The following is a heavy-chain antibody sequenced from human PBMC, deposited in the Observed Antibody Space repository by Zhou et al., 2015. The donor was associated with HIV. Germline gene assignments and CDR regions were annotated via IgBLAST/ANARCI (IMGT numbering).Heavy chain of an antibody. CDR3: ARVAKTHRGIVVAATHGAYYFDY. CDR2: IIPIFGTA. CDR1: GGTFSSYA. Sequence: QVQLVQSGAEVKKPGSSVKVSCKASGGTFSSYAISWVRQAPGQGLEWMGGIIPIFGTANYAQKFQGRVTITADESTSTAYMELSSLRSEDTAVYYCARVAKTHRGIVVAATHGAYYFDYWGQGTLVTVSS. V-gene: IGHV1-69*01. J-gene: IGHJ4*02. D-gene: IGHD2-15*01.